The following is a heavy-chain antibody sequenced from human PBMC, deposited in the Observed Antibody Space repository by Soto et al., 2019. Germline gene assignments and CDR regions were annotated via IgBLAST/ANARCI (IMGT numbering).Heavy chain of an antibody. D-gene: IGHD6-19*01. V-gene: IGHV1-69*01. Sequence: QVQLVQSGAEVKKPGSSVKVSCKASGGTFSSYAISWVRQAPGQWLEWMGGIIPIFGTANYAQKFQGRLTITADEYTSTAYMELSSVRSEDTAVYYCARDVTMGVIAVAGTSGFDYWGQGTLVTVSS. CDR3: ARDVTMGVIAVAGTSGFDY. CDR2: IIPIFGTA. J-gene: IGHJ4*02. CDR1: GGTFSSYA.